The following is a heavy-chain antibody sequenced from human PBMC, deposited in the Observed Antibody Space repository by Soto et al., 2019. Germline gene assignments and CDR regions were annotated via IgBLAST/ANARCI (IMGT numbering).Heavy chain of an antibody. V-gene: IGHV1-2*04. CDR2: INPNSGGT. Sequence: ASVKVSCKASGYTFTGYYMHWVRQAPGQGLEWMGWINPNSGGTNYAQKFQGWVTMTRDTSISTAYMELSRLRSDDTAVYYCARDSGTYYYDSSALDYWGQGTLVTVSS. J-gene: IGHJ4*02. D-gene: IGHD3-22*01. CDR3: ARDSGTYYYDSSALDY. CDR1: GYTFTGYY.